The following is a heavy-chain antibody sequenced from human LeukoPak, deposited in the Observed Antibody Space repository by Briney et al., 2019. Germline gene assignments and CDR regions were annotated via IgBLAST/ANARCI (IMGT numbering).Heavy chain of an antibody. CDR2: INPNSGGT. V-gene: IGHV1-2*04. D-gene: IGHD5-12*01. Sequence: ASVKVSCKASGYTFTGYYMHWVQQAPGQGLEWMGWINPNSGGTNYAQKFQGWVTMTRDTSISTAYMELSRLRSDDTAVYYCARGYSGYDPSFDYWGQGTLVTVSS. CDR3: ARGYSGYDPSFDY. CDR1: GYTFTGYY. J-gene: IGHJ4*02.